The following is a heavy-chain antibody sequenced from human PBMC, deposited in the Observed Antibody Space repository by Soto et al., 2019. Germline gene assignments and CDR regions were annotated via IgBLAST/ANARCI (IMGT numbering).Heavy chain of an antibody. Sequence: QVQLQESGPGLVKPSGTLSLTCAVSGGSISSSNWWSWVRQPPGKWLEWIGEIYHSGSTNYNPSLKSRVTISVDKSKNQFSLKLSSVTAADTAVYYCARSGVWGSYRYPTYFDYWGQGTLVTVSS. J-gene: IGHJ4*02. CDR1: GGSISSSNW. D-gene: IGHD3-16*02. CDR3: ARSGVWGSYRYPTYFDY. CDR2: IYHSGST. V-gene: IGHV4-4*02.